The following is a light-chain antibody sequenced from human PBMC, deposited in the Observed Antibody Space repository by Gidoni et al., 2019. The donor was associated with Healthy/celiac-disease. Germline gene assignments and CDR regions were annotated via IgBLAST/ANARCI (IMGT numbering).Light chain of an antibody. J-gene: IGKJ3*01. V-gene: IGKV1-9*01. Sequence: DIQLTQSPSFLSASVGDRVTITCRASQGIRSYLAWYQQKAGKAPKLLIYAASTLQSGVPSRFSGSGSGTEFTLTISSLQTEDFATYYCQQLNNYPRISFGPGTKVDIK. CDR3: QQLNNYPRIS. CDR1: QGIRSY. CDR2: AAS.